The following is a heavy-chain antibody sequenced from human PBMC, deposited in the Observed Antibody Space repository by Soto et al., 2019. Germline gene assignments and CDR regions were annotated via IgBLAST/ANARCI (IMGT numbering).Heavy chain of an antibody. V-gene: IGHV1-58*01. CDR3: AGIQGEGELYFDY. J-gene: IGHJ4*02. D-gene: IGHD3-16*01. Sequence: QMQLVQSGPEVKKPGTSVKVSCKASGFTFTSSAVQWVRQARGQRLEWIGWIVVGSGNTNYAQKFQERVTITRDMSTITAYMELSSLRSEDTAVYYCAGIQGEGELYFDYWGQGTLVTVSS. CDR2: IVVGSGNT. CDR1: GFTFTSSA.